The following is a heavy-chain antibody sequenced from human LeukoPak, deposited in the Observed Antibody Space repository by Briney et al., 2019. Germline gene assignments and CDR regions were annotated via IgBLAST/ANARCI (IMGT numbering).Heavy chain of an antibody. V-gene: IGHV3-66*01. Sequence: PSETLSLTCTVSGGSISSYYWSWIRQPPGKGLEWVSILYHGGSTYYADSVKGRFSISRDTSKNTLYLQMNSLRVEDTAVYYCATRRFGELTYWGQGALVTVSS. D-gene: IGHD3-10*01. CDR2: LYHGGST. J-gene: IGHJ4*02. CDR3: ATRRFGELTY. CDR1: GGSISSYY.